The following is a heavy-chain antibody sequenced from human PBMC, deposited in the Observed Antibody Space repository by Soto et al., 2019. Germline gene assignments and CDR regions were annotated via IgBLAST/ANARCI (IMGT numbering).Heavy chain of an antibody. D-gene: IGHD4-17*01. CDR2: ISYDGSNK. Sequence: GGSLRLSCAASGFTFSSYGMHWVRQAPGKGLEWVAVISYDGSNKYYADSVKGRFTISRDNSKNTLYLQMNSLRAEDTAVYYCAKPLDYGGNSPHSETYYYGMDVWGQGTTVTVSS. J-gene: IGHJ6*02. V-gene: IGHV3-30*18. CDR3: AKPLDYGGNSPHSETYYYGMDV. CDR1: GFTFSSYG.